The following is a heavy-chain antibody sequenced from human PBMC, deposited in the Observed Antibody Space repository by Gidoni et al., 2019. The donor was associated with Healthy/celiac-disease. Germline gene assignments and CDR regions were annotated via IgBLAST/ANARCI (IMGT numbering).Heavy chain of an antibody. CDR2: ST. CDR3: ARDTPNRSSWYSSLFAFDI. J-gene: IGHJ3*02. Sequence: STNYNPSLKSRVTISVDKSKNQFSLKLSSVTAADTAVSYCARDTPNRSSWYSSLFAFDIWGQGTMVTVSS. D-gene: IGHD6-13*01. V-gene: IGHV4-4*02.